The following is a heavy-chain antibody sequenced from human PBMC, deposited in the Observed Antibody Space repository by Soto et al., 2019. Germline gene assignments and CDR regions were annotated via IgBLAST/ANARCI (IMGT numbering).Heavy chain of an antibody. Sequence: ASVKVSCKASGYTFIDYFIQWVRQAPGQGLEWMGGIIPIFGTANYAQKFQGRVTITADESTSTAYMELSSLRSEDTAVYYCARTEYSSSSAFDYWGQGTLVTVSS. J-gene: IGHJ4*02. CDR3: ARTEYSSSSAFDY. V-gene: IGHV1-69*13. CDR1: GYTFIDYF. D-gene: IGHD6-6*01. CDR2: IIPIFGTA.